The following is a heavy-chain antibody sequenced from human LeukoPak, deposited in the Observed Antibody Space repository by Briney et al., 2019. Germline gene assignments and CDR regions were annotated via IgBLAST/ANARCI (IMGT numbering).Heavy chain of an antibody. CDR1: GFTFDDYA. CDR3: AKERTRYGGSSKGHFDY. J-gene: IGHJ4*02. Sequence: PGGSLRLSCAASGFTFDDYAMHWVRQAPGKGLEWVSLISWDGGSTYYADSVKGRFTISRDNSKNSLYLQMNSLRAEDTALYYCAKERTRYGGSSKGHFDYWGQGTLVTVSS. D-gene: IGHD1-26*01. V-gene: IGHV3-43D*03. CDR2: ISWDGGST.